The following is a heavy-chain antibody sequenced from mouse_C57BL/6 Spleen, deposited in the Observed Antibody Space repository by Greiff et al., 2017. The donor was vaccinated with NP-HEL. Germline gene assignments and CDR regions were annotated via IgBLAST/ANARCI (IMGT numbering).Heavy chain of an antibody. CDR3: ARGELFAY. J-gene: IGHJ3*01. V-gene: IGHV1-52*01. CDR1: GYTFTSYW. CDR2: IDPSDSDT. Sequence: VKLQQPGAELVRPGSSVKLSCKASGYTFTSYWMHWVKQRPIQGLEWIGNIDPSDSDTHYNQKFKDKATLTVDKSSSTAYMQLSSLTSEDSAVYYCARGELFAYWGQGTLVTVSA.